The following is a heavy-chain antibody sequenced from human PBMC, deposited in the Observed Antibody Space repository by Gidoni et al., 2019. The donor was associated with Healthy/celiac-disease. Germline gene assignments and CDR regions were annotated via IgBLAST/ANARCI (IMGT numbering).Heavy chain of an antibody. Sequence: EVQLVESGGGLVQPGGSLRRSCAAPGFTFSSYWMSWVRQAPGKGLEWVANIKQDGSEKYYVDSVKGRFTISRDNAKNSLYLQMNSLRAEDTAVYYCARDGTGPFDYWGQGTLVTVSS. J-gene: IGHJ4*02. CDR1: GFTFSSYW. D-gene: IGHD1-7*01. V-gene: IGHV3-7*01. CDR2: IKQDGSEK. CDR3: ARDGTGPFDY.